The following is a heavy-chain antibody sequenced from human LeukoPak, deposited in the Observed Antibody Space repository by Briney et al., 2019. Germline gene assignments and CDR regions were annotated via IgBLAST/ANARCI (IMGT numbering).Heavy chain of an antibody. Sequence: GGSLRLSCSVSGFTFSRYGMSWVRQAPGKGLEWVSAISGSGDNTYYADSVKGRFTISRDNSRNTLYVQMNSLRAVDTAVYYCAKAPLPYDPWGQGTLVTVSS. CDR1: GFTFSRYG. V-gene: IGHV3-23*01. CDR3: AKAPLPYDP. J-gene: IGHJ5*02. CDR2: ISGSGDNT.